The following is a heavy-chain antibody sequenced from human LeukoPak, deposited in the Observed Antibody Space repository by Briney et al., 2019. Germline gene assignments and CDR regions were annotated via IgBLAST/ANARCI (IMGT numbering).Heavy chain of an antibody. Sequence: GGSLRLSCAASGFTFSTSAMHWVRQAPGKGLEYVAAIATNEDSTYYADSVKGRFTIPRDNSKNTLYLHMGSLRTDDMAVYYCARIWQWLALDYWGQGTLVTVSS. CDR1: GFTFSTSA. CDR3: ARIWQWLALDY. V-gene: IGHV3-64*02. CDR2: IATNEDST. D-gene: IGHD6-19*01. J-gene: IGHJ4*02.